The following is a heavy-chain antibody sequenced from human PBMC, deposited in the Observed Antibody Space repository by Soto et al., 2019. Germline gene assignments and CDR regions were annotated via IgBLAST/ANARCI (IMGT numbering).Heavy chain of an antibody. CDR3: ARRSPGLLPIWKF. D-gene: IGHD2-21*01. CDR1: GYSFVSQW. V-gene: IGHV5-51*01. CDR2: IYPGDAAT. J-gene: IGHJ4*02. Sequence: VQLVQAGAEVKKPGESLKISCQGSGYSFVSQWIGWVRQRPGKGLEWMGVIYPGDAATRYSPSFQGHVTISADESTSTTYLQWASLEASDTAMYYCARRSPGLLPIWKFWGQGTLVTVTS.